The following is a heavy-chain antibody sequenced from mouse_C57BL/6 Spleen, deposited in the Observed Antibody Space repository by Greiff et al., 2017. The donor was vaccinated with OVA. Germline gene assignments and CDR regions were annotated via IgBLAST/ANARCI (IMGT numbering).Heavy chain of an antibody. D-gene: IGHD2-2*01. J-gene: IGHJ2*01. CDR1: GYTFTSYW. V-gene: IGHV1-61*01. CDR3: ARLDYGYLVDY. Sequence: QVQLQQPGAELVRPGSSVKLSCKASGYTFTSYWLDWVKQRPGQGLEWIGNIYPSDSETHYNQKFKDKATLTVDKSSSTAYMQLSSLTSEDSAVYYCARLDYGYLVDYWGQGTTLTVSS. CDR2: IYPSDSET.